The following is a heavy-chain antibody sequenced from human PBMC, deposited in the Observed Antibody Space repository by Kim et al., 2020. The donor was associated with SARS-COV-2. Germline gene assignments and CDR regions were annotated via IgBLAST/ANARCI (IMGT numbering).Heavy chain of an antibody. J-gene: IGHJ6*02. Sequence: SETLSLTCTVSGGSISSSSYYWGGIRQPPGKGLEWIGSIYYSGSTYYNPSLKSRVTISVDTSKNQFSLKLSSVTAADTAVYYCATEVVAATYYYYYGMDVWGQGTTVTVSS. CDR1: GGSISSSSYY. CDR2: IYYSGST. CDR3: ATEVVAATYYYYYGMDV. D-gene: IGHD2-15*01. V-gene: IGHV4-39*02.